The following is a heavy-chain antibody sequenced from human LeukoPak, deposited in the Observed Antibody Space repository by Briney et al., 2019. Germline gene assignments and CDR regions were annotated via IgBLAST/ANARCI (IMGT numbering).Heavy chain of an antibody. J-gene: IGHJ4*02. D-gene: IGHD6-13*01. V-gene: IGHV4-59*01. CDR1: GVSISTYY. CDR3: ARTPLTSGSTWYDFDY. CDR2: IYDSGST. Sequence: SETLSPTCTVSGVSISTYYWSWIRQPPGKGLEWTGYIYDSGSTNYNPSLKSRVTISLDTSKNQFSLRLSSVTAADTAVYYCARTPLTSGSTWYDFDYWGQGTLVTVSS.